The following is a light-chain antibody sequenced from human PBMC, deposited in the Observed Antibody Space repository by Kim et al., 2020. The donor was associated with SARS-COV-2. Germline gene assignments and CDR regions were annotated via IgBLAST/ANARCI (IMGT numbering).Light chain of an antibody. CDR1: SSDVGGYNS. V-gene: IGLV2-14*03. CDR3: SSYTTSSTWV. Sequence: GQSITISCTGTSSDVGGYNSVSWYQQHPGKAPKLMIFDVSKRPSGVSSRFSGSKSDNTASLTISGLQAEDEADYYCSSYTTSSTWVFGGGTKVTVL. CDR2: DVS. J-gene: IGLJ3*02.